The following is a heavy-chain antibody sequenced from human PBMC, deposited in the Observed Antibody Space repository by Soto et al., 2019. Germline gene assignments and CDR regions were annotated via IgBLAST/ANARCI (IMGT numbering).Heavy chain of an antibody. Sequence: GGSLRLSCAASGFTFSSHGMLWVRQAPGKGLEWVAVISYDGSNKYYADSVKGRFTISRDNSKNTLFLQMNSLRAEDTAVYFCANDRDGYNVPFDSWGQGALVTVSS. J-gene: IGHJ4*02. CDR3: ANDRDGYNVPFDS. CDR2: ISYDGSNK. D-gene: IGHD1-1*01. CDR1: GFTFSSHG. V-gene: IGHV3-30*18.